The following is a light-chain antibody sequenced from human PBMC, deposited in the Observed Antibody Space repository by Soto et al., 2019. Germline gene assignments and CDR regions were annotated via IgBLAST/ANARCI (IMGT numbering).Light chain of an antibody. CDR3: QSCDSSLSGSGV. Sequence: QSVLTRPPSVSGAPGQRVTISCTGSSSNIGAGYDVHWYQQVPGAAPKLLIYRNNNRPSGVPDRFSGSKSGTSASLAITGLQAEDEADYYCQSCDSSLSGSGVFGTGTKLTVL. V-gene: IGLV1-40*01. CDR1: SSNIGAGYD. CDR2: RNN. J-gene: IGLJ1*01.